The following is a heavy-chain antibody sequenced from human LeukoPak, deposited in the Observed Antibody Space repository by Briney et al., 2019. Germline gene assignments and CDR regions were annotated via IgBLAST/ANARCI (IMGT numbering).Heavy chain of an antibody. V-gene: IGHV3-49*04. CDR2: MKSRTYGGTT. CDR1: GFTFGDYA. CDR3: AKDILDI. J-gene: IGHJ3*02. Sequence: GRSLRLSCTASGFTFGDYAMSWVRQAPGKALEWVGFMKSRTYGGTTEYAASVKGRFTISRDDSKSIAYLQMNSLKTEDTAVYYCAKDILDIWGQGTLVTVSS.